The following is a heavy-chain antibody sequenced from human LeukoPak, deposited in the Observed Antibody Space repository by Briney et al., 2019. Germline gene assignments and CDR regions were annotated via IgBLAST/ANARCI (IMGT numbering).Heavy chain of an antibody. D-gene: IGHD4-17*01. CDR2: IRTKAKSYAT. CDR1: GFTFSGSG. J-gene: IGHJ4*02. V-gene: IGHV3-73*01. Sequence: GGSLRLSCAASGFTFSGSGMHWVRQASGKGLEWVGRIRTKAKSYATAYGASVKGRFTISRDDSKNTAYLQMNSLKTEDTAVYYCTRHPRDYGGLDRWGQGTLVTVSS. CDR3: TRHPRDYGGLDR.